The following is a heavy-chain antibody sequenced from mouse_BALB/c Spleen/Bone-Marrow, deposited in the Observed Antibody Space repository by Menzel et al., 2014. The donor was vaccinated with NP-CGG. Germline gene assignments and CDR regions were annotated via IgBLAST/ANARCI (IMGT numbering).Heavy chain of an antibody. V-gene: IGHV1S132*01. CDR2: IFPGTVTP. CDR3: ARRGYGYLDY. J-gene: IGHJ2*01. D-gene: IGHD2-10*02. Sequence: QVQLQQSGAALVKPGASVKLSCKTSGCTFTSYWIQWVKQRPGQGLGWIGEIFPGTVTPYYNEKFKGKATLTIDTSSSTASMQLSSLTSEDSAVYFCARRGYGYLDYWGQGTTLTVSS. CDR1: GCTFTSYW.